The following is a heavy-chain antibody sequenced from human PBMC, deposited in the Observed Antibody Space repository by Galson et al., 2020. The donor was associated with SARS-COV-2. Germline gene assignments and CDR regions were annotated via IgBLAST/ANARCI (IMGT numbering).Heavy chain of an antibody. CDR3: ARAVGTAAFYYWYFDL. CDR1: GLTFNKYT. V-gene: IGHV3-21*01. J-gene: IGHJ2*01. D-gene: IGHD6-13*01. Sequence: GGSLRPSCAASGLTFNKYTMNWVRQSPGQGPEWLSSMRSSGTQIFYAASVRRRFTISRDDARNSLYLQMNSLSAGDTAVYYCARAVGTAAFYYWYFDLWGRGTLVTVSS. CDR2: MRSSGTQI.